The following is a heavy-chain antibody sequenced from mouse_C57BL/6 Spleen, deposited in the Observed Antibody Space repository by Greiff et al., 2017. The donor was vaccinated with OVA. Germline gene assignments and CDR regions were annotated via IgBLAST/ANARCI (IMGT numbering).Heavy chain of an antibody. V-gene: IGHV1-78*01. CDR2: LYPRDGST. Sequence: VQLQQSDAELVKPGASVKISCKVSGYTFTDPTIHWMKQRPEQGLEWIGYLYPRDGSTKYNEKFKGKATLTADNSSSTAYIQLNSLTSEDSAVYFCARDPDYYGSSLLAMDYWGQGTSVTVSS. CDR1: GYTFTDPT. J-gene: IGHJ4*01. D-gene: IGHD1-1*01. CDR3: ARDPDYYGSSLLAMDY.